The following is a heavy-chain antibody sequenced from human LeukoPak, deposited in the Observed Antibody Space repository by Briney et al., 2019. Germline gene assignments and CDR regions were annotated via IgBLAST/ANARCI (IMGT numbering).Heavy chain of an antibody. J-gene: IGHJ4*02. V-gene: IGHV3-30*02. CDR2: IRDDGSNK. CDR3: ASDDY. Sequence: GGSLRLSCAASGFTFSSYGMHWVRQAPGKGLEWVAFIRDDGSNKHYVDSVKGRFTISRDNSKHTLYLQMNSLRADDTAVYYCASDDYWGQGTLVAVSS. CDR1: GFTFSSYG.